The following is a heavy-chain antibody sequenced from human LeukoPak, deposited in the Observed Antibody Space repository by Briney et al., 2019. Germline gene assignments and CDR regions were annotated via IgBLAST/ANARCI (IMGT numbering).Heavy chain of an antibody. Sequence: PGGSLRLSCAASGFTFSSYSMNWARQAPGKGLEWVSSISSSSSYKYYADSVKGRFTISRDNAKNSVYLQMNSLRAEDTAVYYCARAFLEWETGGVYYYYGMDVWGQGTTVTVSS. V-gene: IGHV3-21*01. CDR1: GFTFSSYS. CDR2: ISSSSSYK. J-gene: IGHJ6*02. D-gene: IGHD3-3*01. CDR3: ARAFLEWETGGVYYYYGMDV.